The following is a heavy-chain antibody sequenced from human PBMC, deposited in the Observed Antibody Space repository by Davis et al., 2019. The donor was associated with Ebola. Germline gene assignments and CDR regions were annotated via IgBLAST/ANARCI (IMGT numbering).Heavy chain of an antibody. CDR1: AYTSTSYA. D-gene: IGHD2-2*01. CDR2: INGANGYT. J-gene: IGHJ4*02. V-gene: IGHV1-3*01. Sequence: ASVKVSCKASAYTSTSYAIHWVRQAPGQRLEWMGWINGANGYTQYSQKFQGRATITRDTSASTAYMELSSLRSEDTAVYYCTRVSLYRFSRSSTYFDYWGQGTLVTVSS. CDR3: TRVSLYRFSRSSTYFDY.